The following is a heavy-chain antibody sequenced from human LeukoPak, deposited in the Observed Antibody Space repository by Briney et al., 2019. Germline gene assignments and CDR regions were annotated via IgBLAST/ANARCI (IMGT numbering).Heavy chain of an antibody. CDR1: GFTFSSYS. Sequence: GGSLRLSCAASGFTFSSYSMNWVRQAPGKWLEWVSVISSSSYYIYYADSVKGRFTISRDNAKNSLYLQMSSLRAEDTAVYYCARVTLVRKVIMREIDYWGQGTLVTVSS. J-gene: IGHJ4*02. CDR3: ARVTLVRKVIMREIDY. V-gene: IGHV3-21*01. CDR2: ISSSSYYI. D-gene: IGHD3-10*01.